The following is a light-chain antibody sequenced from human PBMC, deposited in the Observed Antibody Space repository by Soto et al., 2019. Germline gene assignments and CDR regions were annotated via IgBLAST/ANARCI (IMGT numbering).Light chain of an antibody. CDR3: QQYYSTPYT. J-gene: IGKJ2*01. Sequence: DIVMTQSPDSLAVSLGERATINCKSSQSGLYSSNNKNHLAWYQQKAGQPPKLLVYWASTRESGVPDRFSGSGSGTDFTLTISSLQAEDVAVYYCQQYYSTPYTFGQGTKLEIK. V-gene: IGKV4-1*01. CDR2: WAS. CDR1: QSGLYSSNNKNH.